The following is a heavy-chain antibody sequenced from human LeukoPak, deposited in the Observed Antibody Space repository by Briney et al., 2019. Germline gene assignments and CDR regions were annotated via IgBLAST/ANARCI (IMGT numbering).Heavy chain of an antibody. CDR1: GYTFTSYY. CDR3: ARPGATTVTTVNWYFDL. V-gene: IGHV1-46*01. D-gene: IGHD4-17*01. CDR2: INPSGGST. Sequence: ASVKVSCKASGYTFTSYYMHWVRQAPGQGLEWMGIINPSGGSTRYAQKFQGRVTMTRDTSTSTVYMELSSLRSEDTAVYYCARPGATTVTTVNWYFDLWGRGTLVTVSS. J-gene: IGHJ2*01.